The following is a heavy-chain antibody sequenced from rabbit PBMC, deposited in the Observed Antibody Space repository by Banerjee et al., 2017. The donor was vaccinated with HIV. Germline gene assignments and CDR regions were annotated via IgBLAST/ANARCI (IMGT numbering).Heavy chain of an antibody. V-gene: IGHV1S45*01. J-gene: IGHJ4*01. CDR1: GIDFSRYYY. CDR2: IYTGGSGTT. Sequence: QQQLEESGGGLVKPGGTLTLTCKAPGIDFSRYYYMCWVRQAPGEGLEWIGYIYTGGSGTTDYATWAKGRFTISKTSWTTVTLQMTSLTAADTATYFCARSIDAGDAGYGYALGNLWGQGTLVTVS. D-gene: IGHD6-1*01. CDR3: ARSIDAGDAGYGYALGNL.